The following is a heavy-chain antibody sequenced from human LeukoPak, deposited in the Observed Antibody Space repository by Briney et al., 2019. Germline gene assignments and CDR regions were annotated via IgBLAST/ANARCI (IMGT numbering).Heavy chain of an antibody. CDR3: ARGAHSSSPIPRDY. J-gene: IGHJ4*02. V-gene: IGHV4-59*01. D-gene: IGHD6-6*01. CDR2: IHYSGST. CDR1: GGSISTYY. Sequence: PSETLSLTCTVSGGSISTYYWSWIRQTPGKGLEWIGYIHYSGSTNYNPSLNSRVTISVDTSKNQFSLKVNSVTAADTAVYYCARGAHSSSPIPRDYWGQGTLVTVSS.